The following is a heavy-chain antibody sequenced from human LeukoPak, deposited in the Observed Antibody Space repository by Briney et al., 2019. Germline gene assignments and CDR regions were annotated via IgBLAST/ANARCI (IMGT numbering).Heavy chain of an antibody. CDR3: TKGRGI. D-gene: IGHD3-10*01. J-gene: IGHJ4*02. CDR2: IYTSGSS. Sequence: SQTLSLTCTVSGGSISSGSYDWYWIRQPAGKGLEWIGHIYTSGSSNYNPSLKSRVTISVDTSKNQFSLKLTSVTAADTAVYCCTKGRGIWGQGTLVTVSS. CDR1: GGSISSGSYD. V-gene: IGHV4-61*09.